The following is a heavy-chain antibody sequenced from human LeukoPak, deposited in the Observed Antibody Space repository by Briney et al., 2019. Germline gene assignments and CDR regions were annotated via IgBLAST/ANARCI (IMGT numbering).Heavy chain of an antibody. V-gene: IGHV3-13*05. CDR2: IGAAGAP. CDR3: ARGVRFCGSNKCFEP. CDR1: GFTFSSYD. D-gene: IGHD2-2*01. Sequence: GGSLRLSCAASGFTFSSYDMHWVRQGTGKSLEWVSAIGAAGAPYYPGSVKGRFTISREKAKTSLCHQMNSLRAGDTAVYYCARGVRFCGSNKCFEPWGQGTLVTVSS. J-gene: IGHJ5*02.